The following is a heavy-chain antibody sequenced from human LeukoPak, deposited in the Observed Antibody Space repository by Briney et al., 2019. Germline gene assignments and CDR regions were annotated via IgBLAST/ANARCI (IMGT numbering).Heavy chain of an antibody. CDR1: GYTFTGYY. Sequence: ASVKVSCKASGYTFTGYYMHWVRQAPGQGLEWMGWTNPNSGGTNYAQKFQGRVTMTRDTSISTAYMELSRLRSDDTAVYYCAREEPQWSPYRDDYWGQGTLVTVPS. CDR3: AREEPQWSPYRDDY. J-gene: IGHJ4*02. CDR2: TNPNSGGT. V-gene: IGHV1-2*02. D-gene: IGHD1-26*01.